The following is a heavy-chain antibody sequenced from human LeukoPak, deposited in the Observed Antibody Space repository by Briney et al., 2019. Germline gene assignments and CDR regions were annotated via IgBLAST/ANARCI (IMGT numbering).Heavy chain of an antibody. Sequence: SETLSLTCTVTGGSTSRYYWSWIRQPPGKGLEWIGYIYYSGSTNYNPSLRSRVTISVDTSRNQFSLKLSSVTAADTAVYYCARNYDILTGYYSYYYYYMDVWGKGTTVTVSS. V-gene: IGHV4-59*01. CDR3: ARNYDILTGYYSYYYYYMDV. CDR2: IYYSGST. CDR1: GGSTSRYY. D-gene: IGHD3-9*01. J-gene: IGHJ6*03.